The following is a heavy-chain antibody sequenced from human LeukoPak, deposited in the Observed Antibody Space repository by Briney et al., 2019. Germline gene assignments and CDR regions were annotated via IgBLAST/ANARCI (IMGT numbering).Heavy chain of an antibody. CDR2: ISYGGSNK. D-gene: IGHD3-16*01. CDR1: GLTFSSYA. J-gene: IGHJ4*02. Sequence: GRSLRLSCAASGLTFSSYAMHWVRQAPGKGLEWVAVISYGGSNKYYADSVKGRFTISRDNSKNTLYLQMNSLRAEDTAVYYCARAPGVWVPVDYWGQGTLVTVSS. V-gene: IGHV3-30-3*01. CDR3: ARAPGVWVPVDY.